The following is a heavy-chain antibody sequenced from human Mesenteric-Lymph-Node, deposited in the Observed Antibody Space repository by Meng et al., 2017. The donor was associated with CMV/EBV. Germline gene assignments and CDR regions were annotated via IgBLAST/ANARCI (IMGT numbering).Heavy chain of an antibody. CDR3: AREMDIVVVPAAPPGY. Sequence: ASVLVFCKAGGYTFTEYYIHWVRQAPGQGLEWMVWINPNSGGTTYAQKFQGRVTMTRDTSISTAYMELSRLRSDDTAVYYCAREMDIVVVPAAPPGYWGQGTLVTVSS. CDR1: GYTFTEYY. CDR2: INPNSGGT. V-gene: IGHV1-2*02. D-gene: IGHD2-2*03. J-gene: IGHJ4*02.